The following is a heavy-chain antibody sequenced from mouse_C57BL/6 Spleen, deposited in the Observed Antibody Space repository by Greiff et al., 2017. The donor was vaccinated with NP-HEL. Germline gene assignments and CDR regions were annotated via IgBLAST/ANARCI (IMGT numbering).Heavy chain of an antibody. D-gene: IGHD2-4*01. J-gene: IGHJ2*01. Sequence: QVQLQQPGAELVKPGASVKLSCKASGYTFTSYWMQWVKQRPGQGLEWIGEIDPSDSYTNYNQKFKGKATLTVDTSSSTAYMQLSSLTSEDSAVYYCARRMITGYFDYWGQGTTLTVSS. V-gene: IGHV1-50*01. CDR2: IDPSDSYT. CDR1: GYTFTSYW. CDR3: ARRMITGYFDY.